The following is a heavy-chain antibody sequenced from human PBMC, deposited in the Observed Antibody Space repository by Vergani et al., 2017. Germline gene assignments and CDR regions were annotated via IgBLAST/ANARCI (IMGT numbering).Heavy chain of an antibody. CDR3: AREXYYDFWSGYKTGEYYYYGMDV. V-gene: IGHV1-3*01. Sequence: QVQLVQSGAEVKKPGASVKVSCKASGYTFTSYAMHWVRQAPGQRLEWMGWINAGNGNTKYSQKFQGRVTITRDTSASTAYMELSSLRSEDTAVYYCAREXYYDFWSGYKTGEYYYYGMDVWGQGTTVTVSS. CDR1: GYTFTSYA. CDR2: INAGNGNT. D-gene: IGHD3-3*01. J-gene: IGHJ6*02.